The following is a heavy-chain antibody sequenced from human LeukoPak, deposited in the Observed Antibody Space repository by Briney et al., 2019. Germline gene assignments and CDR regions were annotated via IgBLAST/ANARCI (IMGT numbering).Heavy chain of an antibody. Sequence: SETLSLTCAVYGGSFSGYYWSWIRQPPGKGLEWIGEINHSGSTNYNPSLKSRLNISVETSKNQFSLKLSSVTVADTAIYYCASRRYSGYDWGLSVWFDPWGQGTLVTVSS. CDR2: INHSGST. V-gene: IGHV4-34*01. J-gene: IGHJ5*02. CDR1: GGSFSGYY. D-gene: IGHD5-12*01. CDR3: ASRRYSGYDWGLSVWFDP.